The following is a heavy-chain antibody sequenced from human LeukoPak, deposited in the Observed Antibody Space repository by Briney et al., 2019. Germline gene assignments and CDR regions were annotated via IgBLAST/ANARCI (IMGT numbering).Heavy chain of an antibody. D-gene: IGHD6-19*01. J-gene: IGHJ3*02. Sequence: PSETLSLTCAVSGFSISSGYYWGWIRQPPGEGLGWIGSIYDSGSTYYNPRHKSRVTISVDTSKNQFSLKMSSVTAAHTAVYYCARSGAVAGLDAFDIWGQGTMVTVSS. CDR1: GFSISSGYY. V-gene: IGHV4-38-2*01. CDR2: IYDSGST. CDR3: ARSGAVAGLDAFDI.